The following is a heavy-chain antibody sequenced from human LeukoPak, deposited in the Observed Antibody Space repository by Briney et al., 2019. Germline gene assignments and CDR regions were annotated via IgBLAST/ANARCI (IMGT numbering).Heavy chain of an antibody. CDR2: IYYSGST. CDR1: GGSISSHY. J-gene: IGHJ5*02. CDR3: ARDGYGSGSYSGNWFDP. D-gene: IGHD3-10*01. Sequence: SETLSLTCTVSGGSISSHYWSWIRQPPGKGLEWIGYIYYSGSTNYNPSLKSRVTISVDTSKNQFSLKLSSVTAADTAVYYCARDGYGSGSYSGNWFDPWGQGTLVTVSS. V-gene: IGHV4-59*11.